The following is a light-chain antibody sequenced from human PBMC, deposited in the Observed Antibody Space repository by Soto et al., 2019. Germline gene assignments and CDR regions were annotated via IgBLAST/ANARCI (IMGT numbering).Light chain of an antibody. CDR2: ATS. V-gene: IGKV1-39*01. CDR1: QNIDNY. J-gene: IGKJ4*01. Sequence: DIQMTQSASSLSASLRDRVTMTCRASQNIDNYLNWYQHKPGKAPKLLIYATSTLQSGVPSRFSGSGSGTEFTLTISSLQPEDFATYFCQESYTGPAVSFGGGTKVDIK. CDR3: QESYTGPAVS.